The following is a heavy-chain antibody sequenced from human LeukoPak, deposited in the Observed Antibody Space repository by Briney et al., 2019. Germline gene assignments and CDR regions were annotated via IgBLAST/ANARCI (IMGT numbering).Heavy chain of an antibody. V-gene: IGHV3-33*01. CDR1: GFTFSTYG. CDR3: ARAVGPFDY. CDR2: IWYDGSNK. J-gene: IGHJ4*02. Sequence: GGSLRLSCAASGFTFSTYGMQWVRQAPGKGLERVAVIWYDGSNKYYADSVTGRFTISRDNSKNTLYLQMNSLRAEDTAVYYCARAVGPFDYWGQGTLVTVSS. D-gene: IGHD1-26*01.